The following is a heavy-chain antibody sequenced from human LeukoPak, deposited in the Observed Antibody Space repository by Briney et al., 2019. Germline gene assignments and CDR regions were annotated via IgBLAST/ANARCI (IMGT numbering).Heavy chain of an antibody. V-gene: IGHV4-61*01. J-gene: IGHJ4*02. CDR1: GDSVSSGSYY. Sequence: SETLSLTCTVSGDSVSSGSYYWSWIRQPPGKELKWIGYIYYSGSTNYNSSLKSRVTISVDTSRNQFSLKLSSVTAADTAVYYCARDFSSSWYAFDYWGQGILVTVSS. D-gene: IGHD6-13*01. CDR2: IYYSGST. CDR3: ARDFSSSWYAFDY.